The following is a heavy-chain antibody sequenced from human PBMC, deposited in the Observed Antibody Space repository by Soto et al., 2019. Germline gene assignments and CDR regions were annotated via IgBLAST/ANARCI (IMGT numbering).Heavy chain of an antibody. CDR1: GFTFRSFN. V-gene: IGHV3-48*02. CDR3: ARGGEHSSSWYSRLQCYYYNGVDV. J-gene: IGHJ6*02. D-gene: IGHD6-13*01. CDR2: ISSSSSTI. Sequence: GGTLRLSCAASGFTFRSFNLNWVCQAIGRGVERVSYISSSSSTIYYADSVKGRFTISRDNAKNSLYLQMNSLRDEDTAVYYCARGGEHSSSWYSRLQCYYYNGVDVWGQVTTVTV.